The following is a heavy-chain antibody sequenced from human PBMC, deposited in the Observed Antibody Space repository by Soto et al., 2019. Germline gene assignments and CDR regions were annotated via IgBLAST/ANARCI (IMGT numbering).Heavy chain of an antibody. D-gene: IGHD1-26*01. CDR2: IYHSGTT. CDR1: GGSISSGGFS. J-gene: IGHJ5*02. Sequence: PSETLSLTCAVSGGSISSGGFSWSWIRQPPGKGLEWIGYIYHSGTTYYNPSLKSRVTISLDRSKNQFSLKLSSVTAADTAVYYCAKDRKWELLRGWFDPWGQGTLVTVSS. V-gene: IGHV4-30-2*01. CDR3: AKDRKWELLRGWFDP.